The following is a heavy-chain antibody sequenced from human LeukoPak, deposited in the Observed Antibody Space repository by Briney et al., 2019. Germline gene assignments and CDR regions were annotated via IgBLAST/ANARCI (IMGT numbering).Heavy chain of an antibody. CDR2: TYYRSKWYN. CDR1: GDSVSSNSAA. V-gene: IGHV6-1*01. J-gene: IGHJ5*02. D-gene: IGHD2-2*01. Sequence: SQTLSLTCAISGDSVSSNSAAWNWIRQSPSRGLEWLGRTYYRSKWYNDYAVSVKSRITINPDTSKNQFSLQLNSVTPEDTAVYYCARDPYHCSSTSCYLADVGLWFDPWGQGTLVTVSS. CDR3: ARDPYHCSSTSCYLADVGLWFDP.